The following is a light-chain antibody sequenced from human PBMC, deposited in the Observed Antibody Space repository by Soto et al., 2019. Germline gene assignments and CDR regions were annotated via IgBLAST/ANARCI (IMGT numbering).Light chain of an antibody. CDR3: QQYNNWPFS. Sequence: EIVLTQSPATPSVSPGARATLSCRASQSVSSNLTWYQQKPGQAPRLLIYDVSIRTTGVPARFSGTGSETDFTLTISGLQSEDSAVYFCQQYNNWPFSFGQGTRLEI. CDR2: DVS. J-gene: IGKJ5*01. CDR1: QSVSSN. V-gene: IGKV3-15*01.